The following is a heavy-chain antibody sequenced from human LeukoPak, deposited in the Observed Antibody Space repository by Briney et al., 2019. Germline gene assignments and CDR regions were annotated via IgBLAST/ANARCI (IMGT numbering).Heavy chain of an antibody. V-gene: IGHV3-NL1*01. CDR1: GFTFNNYG. D-gene: IGHD6-13*01. J-gene: IGHJ4*02. CDR3: AKDPAKYSSSWYVY. Sequence: GGSLRLSCAASGFTFNNYGMHWVRQAPGKGLEWVSRINDDGSYTAYADSVKGRFTISRDNSKNTLYLQMNSLRAEDTAVYYCAKDPAKYSSSWYVYWGQGTLVTVSS. CDR2: INDDGSYT.